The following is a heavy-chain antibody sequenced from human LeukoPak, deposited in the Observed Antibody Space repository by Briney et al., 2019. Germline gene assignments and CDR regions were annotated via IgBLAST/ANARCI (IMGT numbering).Heavy chain of an antibody. CDR1: GDSVSSNFW. CDR2: SHHSGTT. J-gene: IGHJ4*02. Sequence: SETLSLTCAVSGDSVSSNFWWTWVRQSPEKGLEWIGESHHSGTTNYNPSFKRRASISVDKSKNQFSLRLFSVTAADTAVYYRARAPPGDSHDYWGQGILVTVSS. CDR3: ARAPPGDSHDY. D-gene: IGHD5-18*01. V-gene: IGHV4-4*02.